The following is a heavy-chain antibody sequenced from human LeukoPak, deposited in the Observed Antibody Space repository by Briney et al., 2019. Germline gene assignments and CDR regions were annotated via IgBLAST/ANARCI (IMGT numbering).Heavy chain of an antibody. V-gene: IGHV3-9*01. CDR1: GFTFDDYV. CDR2: ISWNGGSV. D-gene: IGHD6-13*01. Sequence: GGSLRLSCAASGFTFDDYVMHWVRQAPGKGLEWVSGISWNGGSVGYADSVKGRFTISRDNAKNSLYLQMNSLRAEDTALYYCARERGAGLSSSWVDYWGQGTLVTVSS. J-gene: IGHJ4*02. CDR3: ARERGAGLSSSWVDY.